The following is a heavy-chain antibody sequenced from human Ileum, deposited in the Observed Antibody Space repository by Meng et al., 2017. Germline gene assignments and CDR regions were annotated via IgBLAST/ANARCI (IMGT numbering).Heavy chain of an antibody. J-gene: IGHJ4*02. CDR1: GYTFTNYF. D-gene: IGHD3-10*01. CDR3: AKNMVRGIINSHFDY. CDR2: INPSDGST. V-gene: IGHV1-46*03. Sequence: ASVTVSCKPSGYTFTNYFIHRVRQAPGQGLEWMGFINPSDGSTTYAQKFQGRISMARDTSTTTVYMELSSLRSEDTAVYYCAKNMVRGIINSHFDYWGQGTLVTVSS.